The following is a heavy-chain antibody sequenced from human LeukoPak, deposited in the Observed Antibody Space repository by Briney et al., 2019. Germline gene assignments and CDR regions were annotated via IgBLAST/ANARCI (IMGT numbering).Heavy chain of an antibody. D-gene: IGHD6-19*01. V-gene: IGHV3-66*02. J-gene: IGHJ5*02. CDR2: IYSGGST. CDR3: ARDPSSGWYWFDP. Sequence: GGFLRLSCAASGFTVSSNYMSWVRKAPGKGLEWVSVIYSGGSTYYADSVKGRFTISRDNSKNTLYLQMNSLRAEDTAVYYCARDPSSGWYWFDPWGQGTLVTVSS. CDR1: GFTVSSNY.